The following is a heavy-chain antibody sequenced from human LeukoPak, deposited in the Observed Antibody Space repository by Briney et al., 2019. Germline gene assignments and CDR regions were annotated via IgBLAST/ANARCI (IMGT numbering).Heavy chain of an antibody. V-gene: IGHV4-34*01. J-gene: IGHJ4*02. D-gene: IGHD2-2*01. CDR3: VIMPGY. CDR2: MYYSGST. CDR1: GGSSSGYY. Sequence: PETLSLTCAVYGGSSSGYYWSWIRQPPGKGLEWIGSMYYSGSTYYNPSLKSRVTISVDTSKNQFSLKLSSVTAADTAVYYCVIMPGYWGQGTLVTVSS.